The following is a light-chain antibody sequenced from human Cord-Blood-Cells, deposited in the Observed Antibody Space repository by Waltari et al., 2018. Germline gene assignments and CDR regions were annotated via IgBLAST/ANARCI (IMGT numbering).Light chain of an antibody. V-gene: IGLV1-40*01. CDR1: SSNIGAGYD. CDR2: GSS. J-gene: IGLJ3*02. CDR3: QSYDSSLSGSV. Sequence: QSVLTQPPSVSGAPGQSVTISCTESSSNIGAGYDVHWYQQLPGTAPKLPTYGSSHRPSGVPDRFSGSKSGTSASLAITGLQAEDEADYYCQSYDSSLSGSVFGGGTKLTVL.